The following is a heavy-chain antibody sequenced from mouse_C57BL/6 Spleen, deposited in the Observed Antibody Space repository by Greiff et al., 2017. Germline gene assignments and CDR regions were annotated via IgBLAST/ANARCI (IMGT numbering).Heavy chain of an antibody. V-gene: IGHV1-5*01. Sequence: EVQLQESGTVLARPGASVKMSCKTSGYTFTSYWMHWVKQRPGQGLEWIGAIYPGNSDTSYNQKFKGKAKLTAVTSSSTAYMELSSLTNEDSAVYYCTKNPYYSNYGAMDYWGQGTSVTVSS. CDR2: IYPGNSDT. CDR3: TKNPYYSNYGAMDY. CDR1: GYTFTSYW. D-gene: IGHD2-5*01. J-gene: IGHJ4*01.